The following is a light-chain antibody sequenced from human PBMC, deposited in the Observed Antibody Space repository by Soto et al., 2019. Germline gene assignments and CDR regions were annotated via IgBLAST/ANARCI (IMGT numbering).Light chain of an antibody. J-gene: IGKJ4*01. CDR3: QQRSSWPLLT. CDR2: DSS. Sequence: EIVLTQSPATLSLSPGERATLSCRASQSVSSYLAWYQQKPGQAPRLLIYDSSSRATGIPARFSGSGSGTDFTLTISSLEPEDFAVYYCQQRSSWPLLTFGGGTKVEI. CDR1: QSVSSY. V-gene: IGKV3-11*01.